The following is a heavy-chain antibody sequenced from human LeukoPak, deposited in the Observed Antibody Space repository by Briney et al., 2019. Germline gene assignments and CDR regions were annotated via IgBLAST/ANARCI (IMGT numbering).Heavy chain of an antibody. CDR1: GFTFSSYW. Sequence: PGGSLRLSCAASGFTFSSYWMTWVRQAPGKGLEWVTNMKEDGSKKYYVDSVKGRFTISRDNAKNSLYLQMNNLRADDTAVYYCARGTKGDAGIDCWGQGTLVTVSS. CDR2: MKEDGSKK. D-gene: IGHD6-13*01. CDR3: ARGTKGDAGIDC. J-gene: IGHJ4*02. V-gene: IGHV3-7*01.